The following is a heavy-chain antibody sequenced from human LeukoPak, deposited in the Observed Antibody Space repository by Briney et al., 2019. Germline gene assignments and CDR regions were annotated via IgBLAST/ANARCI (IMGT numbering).Heavy chain of an antibody. D-gene: IGHD6-13*01. CDR1: GFTFSSYA. J-gene: IGHJ4*02. CDR2: ISGSGGST. V-gene: IGHV3-23*01. Sequence: GGSLRLSCAASGFTFSSYAMSWVRQAPGKGREWVSAISGSGGSTYYADSVKGRFTISRDNSKNTLYLQMNSLRAEDTAVYYCAIVMGYSSRWFDYWGQGTLVTVSS. CDR3: AIVMGYSSRWFDY.